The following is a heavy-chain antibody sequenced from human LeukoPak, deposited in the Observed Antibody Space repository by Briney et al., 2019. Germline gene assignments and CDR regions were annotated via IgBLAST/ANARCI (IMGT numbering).Heavy chain of an antibody. J-gene: IGHJ3*02. V-gene: IGHV3-21*01. CDR2: ISSSSSYI. CDR1: GFTLSSYS. CDR3: ARAAERGWDDYGFAFDI. Sequence: GGSLRLSCAASGFTLSSYSMNWVRQAPGKGLEWFSSISSSSSYIYYADSVKGRFTISRDNAKNSLYLQMNSLRAEDTAVYYCARAAERGWDDYGFAFDIWGQGTMVTVSS. D-gene: IGHD4-17*01.